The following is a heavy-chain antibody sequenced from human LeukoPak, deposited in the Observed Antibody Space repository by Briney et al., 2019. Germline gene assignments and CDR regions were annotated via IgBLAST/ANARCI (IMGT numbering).Heavy chain of an antibody. D-gene: IGHD5-24*01. Sequence: QPGGSLRLSCAASGFTFSSYGMHWVRQAPGKGLEWVAFIRYDGSNKYYADSVKGRFTISRDNSKNTLYLQMNSLRAEDTAVYYCAREFTRRDGYLHDAFDIWGQGTMVTVSS. J-gene: IGHJ3*02. CDR3: AREFTRRDGYLHDAFDI. CDR1: GFTFSSYG. V-gene: IGHV3-30*02. CDR2: IRYDGSNK.